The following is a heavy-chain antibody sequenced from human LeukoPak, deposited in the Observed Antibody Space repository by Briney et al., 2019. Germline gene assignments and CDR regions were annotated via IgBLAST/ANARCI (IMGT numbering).Heavy chain of an antibody. CDR3: ARLTMVRGVIAWFDP. J-gene: IGHJ5*02. D-gene: IGHD3-10*01. CDR1: GGSIIISSYY. V-gene: IGHV4-39*01. Sequence: WDTLSLMCSVSGGSIIISSYYWRWTRQPPGKGGEWIGNIYYSGSTYYNPSLKSRVTISVDTSKKQFSLKLSSVTAADTALYYCARLTMVRGVIAWFDPWGQGTLVTVSS. CDR2: IYYSGST.